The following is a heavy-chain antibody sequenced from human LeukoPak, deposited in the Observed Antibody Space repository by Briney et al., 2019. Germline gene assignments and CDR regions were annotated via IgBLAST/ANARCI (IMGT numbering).Heavy chain of an antibody. CDR1: GLIFRNYA. CDR3: AKGGHYSFLEY. D-gene: IGHD4-11*01. V-gene: IGHV3-23*01. J-gene: IGHJ4*02. CDR2: ISGDGTET. Sequence: GGSLRLSCTASGLIFRNYAMTWVRQAPRKGLEWVSTISGDGTETFYADSVKGRFTISRDNSKNTHYLQMSSLRAEDTGIYYCAKGGHYSFLEYWGQGTLVTVSS.